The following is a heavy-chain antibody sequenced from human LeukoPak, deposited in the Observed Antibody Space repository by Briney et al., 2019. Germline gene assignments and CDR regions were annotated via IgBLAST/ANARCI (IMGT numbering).Heavy chain of an antibody. D-gene: IGHD3-10*01. CDR3: ARVPYTYGSGSYYFDL. J-gene: IGHJ5*02. CDR1: GDSISSYY. V-gene: IGHV4-59*01. Sequence: KTSETLSLTCTVSGDSISSYYWSWTRQPPGKGLEWIGYIYYTGSTYDNPSLESRVTMSIDTSKSQFSLNLSSVTAADTAVYYCARVPYTYGSGSYYFDLWGQGTLVTVSS. CDR2: IYYTGST.